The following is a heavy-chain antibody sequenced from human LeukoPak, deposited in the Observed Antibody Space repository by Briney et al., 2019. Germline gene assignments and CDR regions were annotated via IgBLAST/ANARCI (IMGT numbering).Heavy chain of an antibody. CDR2: IYYSGST. CDR3: ARNNFDSSGSVHYFDY. CDR1: GVSISSYY. D-gene: IGHD3-22*01. J-gene: IGHJ4*02. Sequence: SETLSLTCTVSGVSISSYYWSWVRQPPGKGLEWNGYIYYSGSTNYNPSLKSRVTISVGTSKSQFSLRLSSVTAADTAVYYCARNNFDSSGSVHYFDYWGQGTLVTVSS. V-gene: IGHV4-59*01.